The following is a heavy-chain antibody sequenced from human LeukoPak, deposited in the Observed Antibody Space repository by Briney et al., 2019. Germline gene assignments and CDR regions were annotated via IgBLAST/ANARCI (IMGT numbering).Heavy chain of an antibody. CDR1: GFIFSNYW. Sequence: GGSLRLSCAGSGFIFSNYWMSWVRQAPGKGLEWVANIKQDGSEKYYVDSVKGRFIISRDNAKNSLYLQMNSLRAEDTAVYYCARHSGSYYSPDYWGQGTLVTVSS. CDR3: ARHSGSYYSPDY. D-gene: IGHD1-26*01. J-gene: IGHJ4*02. V-gene: IGHV3-7*01. CDR2: IKQDGSEK.